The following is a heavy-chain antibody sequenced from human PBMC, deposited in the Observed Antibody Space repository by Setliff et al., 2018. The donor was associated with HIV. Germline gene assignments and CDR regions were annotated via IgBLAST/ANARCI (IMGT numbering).Heavy chain of an antibody. CDR2: ISGSGGST. CDR1: GFTFSSHA. D-gene: IGHD6-19*01. Sequence: PGGSLRLSCAASGFTFSSHAMSWVRQAPGKGLEWVSAISGSGGSTYYADSVKGRFTICRDNYKNTLYLQMNSMRAEDTAVYYCAKDQVRGSGIDYYYYYGMDVWGQGTTVTVSS. J-gene: IGHJ6*02. CDR3: AKDQVRGSGIDYYYYYGMDV. V-gene: IGHV3-23*01.